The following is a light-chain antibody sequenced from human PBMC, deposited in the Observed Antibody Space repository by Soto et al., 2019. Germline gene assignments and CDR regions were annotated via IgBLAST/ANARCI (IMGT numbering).Light chain of an antibody. CDR3: QQYENSPST. CDR2: GAS. Sequence: EIVLTQSPGILSLSPGERASLSCGASQSISSSFLAWYQQKPGQAPRLLIYGASSRATGIPDRFSGTGSETDFTLTISRLEPEDFAVYYCQQYENSPSTFGQGTQLEI. CDR1: QSISSSF. J-gene: IGKJ5*01. V-gene: IGKV3-20*01.